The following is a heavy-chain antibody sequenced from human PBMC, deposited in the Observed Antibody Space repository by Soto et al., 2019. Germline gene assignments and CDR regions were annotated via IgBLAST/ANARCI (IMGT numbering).Heavy chain of an antibody. CDR1: GFSLSTYHMG. CDR2: IYWDDDK. Sequence: QITLKESGPTLVRPAQTLTLTCDFSGFSLSTYHMGVAWIRQPPGTALEWLALIYWDDDKRYSPSLKDRLAISKDTSSNQVVLTITNIDPGDSATYCCAHAGDYDLLTFDHWGPGTLVTVSS. CDR3: AHAGDYDLLTFDH. D-gene: IGHD4-17*01. J-gene: IGHJ4*02. V-gene: IGHV2-5*02.